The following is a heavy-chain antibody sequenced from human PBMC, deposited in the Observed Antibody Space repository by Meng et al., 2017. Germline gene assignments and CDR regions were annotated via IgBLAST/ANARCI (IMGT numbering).Heavy chain of an antibody. D-gene: IGHD6-13*01. CDR1: GFTFSDYY. J-gene: IGHJ6*02. CDR2: ISSSGSTI. Sequence: GESLKISCAASGFTFSDYYMSWIRQAPGKGLEWVSYISSSGSTIYYADSVKGRFTISRDNAKNSLYLQMNSLRAEDTAVYYCARGQYSSSWYRGYYYYGMDVWGQGNTVNGAS. CDR3: ARGQYSSSWYRGYYYYGMDV. V-gene: IGHV3-11*04.